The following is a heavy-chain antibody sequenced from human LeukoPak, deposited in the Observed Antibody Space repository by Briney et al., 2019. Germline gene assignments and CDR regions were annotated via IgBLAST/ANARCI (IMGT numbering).Heavy chain of an antibody. CDR3: ARDQGDIVVVPAAIQGSEGQPPYFDY. CDR2: IYTSGST. Sequence: SETLSLTCTVSGGSISSYYWSWIRQPAGKGLEWIGRIYTSGSTNYNPSLKSRVTMSVDTSKNQFSLKLSSVTAADTAVYYCARDQGDIVVVPAAIQGSEGQPPYFDYWGQGTLVTVSS. V-gene: IGHV4-4*07. CDR1: GGSISSYY. D-gene: IGHD2-2*02. J-gene: IGHJ4*02.